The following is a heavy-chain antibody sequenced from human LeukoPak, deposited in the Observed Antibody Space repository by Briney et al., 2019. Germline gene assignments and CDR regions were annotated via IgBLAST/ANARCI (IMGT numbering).Heavy chain of an antibody. CDR3: ARVVGLGYYVDY. CDR1: GFMFSNYG. V-gene: IGHV3-64*01. Sequence: GGSLRLSCAAYGFMFSNYGMHWARHAQGQGLEYVAAINSYGGSTYYANSGKGRFIISRANPKNTLYLQMNRLRAEDTAVYYCARVVGLGYYVDYWGQGTLVTVSS. CDR2: INSYGGST. J-gene: IGHJ4*02. D-gene: IGHD3/OR15-3a*01.